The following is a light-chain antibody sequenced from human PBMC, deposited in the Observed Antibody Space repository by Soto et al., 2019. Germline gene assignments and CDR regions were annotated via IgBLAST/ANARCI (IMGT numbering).Light chain of an antibody. Sequence: EIGLTQTPCTLSLSPGERATLSCRASQSISISYLAWYQQQPGQAPRLLIYSTSTRATGIPDRFSGSGSGTDFTLTISKLEPGDFAVYYCQQYGGSSWTFGQGTKVDIK. CDR3: QQYGGSSWT. CDR1: QSISISY. J-gene: IGKJ1*01. CDR2: STS. V-gene: IGKV3-20*01.